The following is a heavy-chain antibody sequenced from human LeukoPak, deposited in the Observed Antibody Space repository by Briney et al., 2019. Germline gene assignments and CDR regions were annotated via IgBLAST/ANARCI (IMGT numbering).Heavy chain of an antibody. CDR2: INSDGSST. V-gene: IGHV3-74*01. J-gene: IGHJ3*02. Sequence: GGSLRLSCAASGFTFSSYWMHWVRQAPGKGLVWVSRINSDGSSTSYADSVKGRFTISRDNSKNTLYLQMNSLRAEDTAVYYCAKLVSGIYCSSTSCLYDAFDIWGQGTMVTVSS. CDR3: AKLVSGIYCSSTSCLYDAFDI. D-gene: IGHD2-2*01. CDR1: GFTFSSYW.